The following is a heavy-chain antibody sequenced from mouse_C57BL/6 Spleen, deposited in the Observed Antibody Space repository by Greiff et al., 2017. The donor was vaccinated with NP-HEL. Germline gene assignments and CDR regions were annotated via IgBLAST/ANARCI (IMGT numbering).Heavy chain of an antibody. Sequence: QVQLQQPGAELVKPGASVKLSCKASGYTFTSYWMHWVKQRPGRGLEWIGRIDPNSGGTKYNEKFKSKATLTVDKPSSTAYMQLSSLTSDDSAVYYCASYYYYGSSYEDFYAMDYWGQGTSVTVSS. J-gene: IGHJ4*01. D-gene: IGHD1-1*01. CDR2: IDPNSGGT. CDR3: ASYYYYGSSYEDFYAMDY. CDR1: GYTFTSYW. V-gene: IGHV1-72*01.